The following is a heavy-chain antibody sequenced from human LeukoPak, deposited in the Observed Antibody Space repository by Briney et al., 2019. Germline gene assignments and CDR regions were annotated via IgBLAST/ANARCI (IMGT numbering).Heavy chain of an antibody. CDR1: GFTFSSSA. J-gene: IGHJ4*02. V-gene: IGHV3-23*01. D-gene: IGHD3-9*01. Sequence: PGGSLRLSCADSGFTFSSSAMSWVRQAPGKGLEWVSSIGGSGLTTYYADSVKGRFTISRDNSMNTLYLQMNSLRVEDTAVYYCAKDVSFDWSFDYWGQGTLVTVSS. CDR2: IGGSGLTT. CDR3: AKDVSFDWSFDY.